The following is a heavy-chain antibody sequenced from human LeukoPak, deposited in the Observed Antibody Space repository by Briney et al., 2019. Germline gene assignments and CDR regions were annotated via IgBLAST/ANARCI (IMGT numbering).Heavy chain of an antibody. V-gene: IGHV4-34*01. CDR1: GGSFSGYY. Sequence: SETLSLTCAVYGGSFSGYYWSWIRQPPGKGLEWIGEINHSGSTNYNPSLKSRVTISVDTPKNQFSLKLSSVTAADTAVYYCARGLFYSNTDYWGQGTLVTVSS. CDR3: ARGLFYSNTDY. D-gene: IGHD3-9*01. CDR2: INHSGST. J-gene: IGHJ4*02.